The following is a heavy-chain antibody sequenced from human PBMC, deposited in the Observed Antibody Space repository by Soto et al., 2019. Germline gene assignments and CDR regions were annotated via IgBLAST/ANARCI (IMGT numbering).Heavy chain of an antibody. V-gene: IGHV3-74*01. CDR2: INGDGSGT. J-gene: IGHJ3*02. D-gene: IGHD3-10*01. CDR1: GFTFSSFW. Sequence: EVQLVESGGDLVQSGGSLRLSCAASGFTFSSFWMHWVRQAPGEGLVWVSRINGDGSGTNYADFVEGRFTSSRDNAKNTLYLQMSSLRAEDTAVYYCIIDYGEPGSTNAFDIWGQGTVVSVSS. CDR3: IIDYGEPGSTNAFDI.